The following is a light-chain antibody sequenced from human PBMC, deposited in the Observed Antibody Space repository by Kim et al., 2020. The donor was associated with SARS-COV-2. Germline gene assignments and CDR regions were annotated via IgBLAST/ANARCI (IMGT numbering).Light chain of an antibody. J-gene: IGKJ5*01. Sequence: PGETATLSCRASQSVSSDFVAWQQQRPGQSPRLLIYGTYRRVAGIPDRFSGSGSGTDFTLTISRLEPEDFAVYYCEQYDSSITFGQGTRLEIK. CDR1: QSVSSDF. V-gene: IGKV3-20*01. CDR2: GTY. CDR3: EQYDSSIT.